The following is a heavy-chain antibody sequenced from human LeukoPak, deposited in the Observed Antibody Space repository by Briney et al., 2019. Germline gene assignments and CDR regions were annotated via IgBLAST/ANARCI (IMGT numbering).Heavy chain of an antibody. Sequence: PGGSLRLSCAASGFTVSSNYMSWVRQAPGKGLEWVSVIYSGGSTYYADSVKGRFTISRDNSKNTLYLQMNSLRAEDTAVYYCARVGYCSSTSCSTGAFDIWGQGTMVTVSS. V-gene: IGHV3-53*01. CDR3: ARVGYCSSTSCSTGAFDI. J-gene: IGHJ3*02. CDR1: GFTVSSNY. CDR2: IYSGGST. D-gene: IGHD2-2*01.